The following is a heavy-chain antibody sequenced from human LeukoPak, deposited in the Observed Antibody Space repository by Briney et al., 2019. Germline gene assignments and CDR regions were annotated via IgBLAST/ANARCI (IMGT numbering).Heavy chain of an antibody. Sequence: GGSLRLSCAASGFTFSSYAMSWVRQAPGKGLEWVSAISGSGGSTYYADSVKGRFTISRDNSKNTLYLQMNSLRAEDTAVYYCAKDRGITMVRSHYLDYWGQGTLVTVSS. CDR2: ISGSGGST. CDR3: AKDRGITMVRSHYLDY. J-gene: IGHJ4*02. CDR1: GFTFSSYA. D-gene: IGHD3-10*01. V-gene: IGHV3-23*01.